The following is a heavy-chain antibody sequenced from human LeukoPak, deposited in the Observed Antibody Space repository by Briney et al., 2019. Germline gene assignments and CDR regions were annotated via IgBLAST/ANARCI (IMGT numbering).Heavy chain of an antibody. CDR3: ARTYCSGGGCLGSFDY. V-gene: IGHV5-51*01. D-gene: IGHD2-15*01. J-gene: IGHJ4*01. Sequence: GASLQISCKGSGSTFNTHWIGWVRPLPGRGLEWMGIIYPGDSNTKYSPSFQGQVTISVDKSITTAYLQWTTLKASDTAMYYCARTYCSGGGCLGSFDYWGHGTLVTVAS. CDR2: IYPGDSNT. CDR1: GSTFNTHW.